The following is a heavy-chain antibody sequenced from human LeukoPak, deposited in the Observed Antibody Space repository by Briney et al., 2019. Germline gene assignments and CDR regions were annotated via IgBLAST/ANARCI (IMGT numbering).Heavy chain of an antibody. CDR3: ARGTGLEGPGAFDI. Sequence: GGSLRLSCAASGFTFSSYSMNWVRQAPGKGLEWVSSISSSSSYIYYADSVKGRFTISRDNARNSLYLQMNSLRAEDTAVYYCARGTGLEGPGAFDIWGQGTMVTVSS. D-gene: IGHD3-10*01. CDR1: GFTFSSYS. CDR2: ISSSSSYI. J-gene: IGHJ3*02. V-gene: IGHV3-21*01.